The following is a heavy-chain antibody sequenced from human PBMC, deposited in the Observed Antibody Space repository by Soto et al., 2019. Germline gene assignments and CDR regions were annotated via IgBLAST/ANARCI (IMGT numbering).Heavy chain of an antibody. D-gene: IGHD2-15*01. J-gene: IGHJ6*02. CDR3: ARDIVVVVAATKSSFGRGPPNYGMDV. Sequence: GGSLRLSCAASGFTFSSYAMHWVRQAPGKGLEWVAVISYDGSNKYYADSVKGRFTISRDNSKNTLYLQMNSLRAEDTAVYYCARDIVVVVAATKSSFGRGPPNYGMDVWGQGTTVTVSS. V-gene: IGHV3-30-3*01. CDR1: GFTFSSYA. CDR2: ISYDGSNK.